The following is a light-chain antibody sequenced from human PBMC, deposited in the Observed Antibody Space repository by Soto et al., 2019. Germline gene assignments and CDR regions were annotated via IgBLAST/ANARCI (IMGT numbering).Light chain of an antibody. CDR3: LQDYNYPLT. CDR2: AAS. V-gene: IGKV1-6*02. CDR1: QGIRDD. Sequence: ASNGDRVTITCRASQGIRDDLGWYQQKPGKAPKLLIYAASSLQSGVPSRFSGSGSGTDFALTISSLQPEDFATYYCLQDYNYPLTFGGGTKVDIK. J-gene: IGKJ4*01.